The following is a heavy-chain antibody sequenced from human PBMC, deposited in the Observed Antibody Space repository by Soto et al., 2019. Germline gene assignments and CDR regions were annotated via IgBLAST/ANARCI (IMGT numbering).Heavy chain of an antibody. J-gene: IGHJ4*02. V-gene: IGHV4-4*07. CDR2: VYSSGST. CDR1: GGSISSYY. Sequence: QVQLQESGPGLVKPSETLSLTCTVSGGSISSYYWSWIRQPAGKGLEWIGRVYSSGSTNFNPSLKRRVTMSVDTSKNQFSLKLSSVTAADTAVYFCARSLRYFDWSWVYWGQGTLVTVSS. CDR3: ARSLRYFDWSWVY. D-gene: IGHD3-9*01.